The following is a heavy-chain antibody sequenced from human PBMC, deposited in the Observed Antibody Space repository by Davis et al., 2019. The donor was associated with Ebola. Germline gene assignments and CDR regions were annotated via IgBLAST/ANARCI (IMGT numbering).Heavy chain of an antibody. Sequence: GGSLRLSCAASGFTFSSYWMSWVRQAPGKGLEWVSYISSSGSTIYYADSVKGRFTISRDNAKNSLYLQMNSLRAEDTAVYYCARDYCTGGVCYAGGPDYYYYGMDVWGQGTTVTVSS. J-gene: IGHJ6*02. D-gene: IGHD2-8*02. CDR2: ISSSGSTI. CDR3: ARDYCTGGVCYAGGPDYYYYGMDV. CDR1: GFTFSSYW. V-gene: IGHV3-48*04.